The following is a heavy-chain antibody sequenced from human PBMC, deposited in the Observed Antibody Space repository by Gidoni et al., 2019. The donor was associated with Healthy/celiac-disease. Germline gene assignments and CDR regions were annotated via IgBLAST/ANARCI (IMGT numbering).Heavy chain of an antibody. CDR2: IYSRGST. D-gene: IGHD2-2*01. V-gene: IGHV4-31*03. Sequence: QVPLQESGPGLVTPSQTLSLTCPVSGGSNSSGGYYWSWIRQHPGKGLEWIGYIYSRGSTYYNPSLKSRVTISVDTSKNHFALKLSSVTAADTAGYYCAREGYCSSTSCFGYAFDIWGQGTMVTVSS. J-gene: IGHJ3*02. CDR3: AREGYCSSTSCFGYAFDI. CDR1: GGSNSSGGYY.